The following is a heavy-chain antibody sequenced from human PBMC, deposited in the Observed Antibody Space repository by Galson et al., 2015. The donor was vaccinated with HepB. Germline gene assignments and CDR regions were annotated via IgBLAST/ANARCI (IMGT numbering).Heavy chain of an antibody. CDR2: ISSDGVTK. V-gene: IGHV3-11*01. D-gene: IGHD3-10*01. J-gene: IGHJ5*02. CDR1: GFIFSDSY. CDR3: VRSAGWFAP. Sequence: SLRLSCAASGFIFSDSYMSWIRQAPGKGPEWISYISSDGVTKYYADSVRGRFTISRDNAKNSLYLQMNSLRADDSAVYYCVRSAGWFAPWGQGTLAIVSS.